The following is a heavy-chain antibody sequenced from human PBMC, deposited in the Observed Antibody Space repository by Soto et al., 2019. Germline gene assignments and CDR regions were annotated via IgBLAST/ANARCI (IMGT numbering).Heavy chain of an antibody. V-gene: IGHV3-48*03. CDR3: FRRAYDSRGYYLDY. Sequence: GGSLRLSCAASGFTFSSYEMNWVRQAPGKGLEWVSYISSGGNTIYYADSVKGRFTISRDNAKSSLYLHLNSLRAEDTAVYYCFRRAYDSRGYYLDYWGQGALVTVYS. D-gene: IGHD3-22*01. CDR1: GFTFSSYE. CDR2: ISSGGNTI. J-gene: IGHJ4*02.